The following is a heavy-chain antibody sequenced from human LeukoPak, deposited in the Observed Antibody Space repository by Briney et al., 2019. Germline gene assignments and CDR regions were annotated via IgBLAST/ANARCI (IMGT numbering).Heavy chain of an antibody. CDR3: ASGVITMVRGVILDYFDY. CDR2: IIPIFGTA. D-gene: IGHD3-10*01. J-gene: IGHJ4*02. CDR1: GGTFSRYA. Sequence: SVKVSCKASGGTFSRYAISWVRQAPGQGLEWMGGIIPIFGTANYAQKFQGRVTITTDESTSTAYMELSSLRSEDTAVYYCASGVITMVRGVILDYFDYWGQGTLVTVSS. V-gene: IGHV1-69*05.